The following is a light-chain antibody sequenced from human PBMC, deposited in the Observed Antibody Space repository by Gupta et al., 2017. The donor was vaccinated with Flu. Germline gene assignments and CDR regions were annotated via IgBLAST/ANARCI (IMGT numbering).Light chain of an antibody. CDR2: AVS. Sequence: PSSLSASTGDRVSITCLASQDIITYLDWYQQKPGKAPNLLIYAVSTVQSGVPSRFSGSGSGTXFTLIIXRLQSEDFANYFCQQDASSPRTFGXGTKVEIK. CDR1: QDIITY. V-gene: IGKV1-8*01. J-gene: IGKJ1*01. CDR3: QQDASSPRT.